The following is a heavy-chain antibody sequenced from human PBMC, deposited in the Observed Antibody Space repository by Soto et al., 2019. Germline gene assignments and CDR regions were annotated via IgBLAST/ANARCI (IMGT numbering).Heavy chain of an antibody. CDR2: ISPYFGKT. D-gene: IGHD1-26*01. CDR3: ARPPNPWEPYAFHI. CDR1: GYTFTSYG. J-gene: IGHJ3*02. Sequence: ASVKVSCKSSGYTFTSYGYTWVRQAPGQGLEWLGWISPYFGKTNYAQKFQGRMTLTTDTSTGTAFMELKSLRSDDTAVYYCARPPNPWEPYAFHIWGHGTLVTVSS. V-gene: IGHV1-18*01.